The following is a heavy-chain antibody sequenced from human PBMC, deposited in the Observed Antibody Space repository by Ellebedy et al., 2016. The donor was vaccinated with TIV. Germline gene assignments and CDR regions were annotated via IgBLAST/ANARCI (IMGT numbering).Heavy chain of an antibody. Sequence: SETLSLXXTVSGGSISSSSYYWGWIRQPPGKGLEWIGSIYYSGSTYYNPPLKSRVTISVDTSKNQFSLKLSSVTAADTAVYYCARQGLLWFGELGYLKPRYYYYGMDVWGQGTTVTVSS. D-gene: IGHD3-10*01. CDR2: IYYSGST. J-gene: IGHJ6*02. CDR1: GGSISSSSYY. CDR3: ARQGLLWFGELGYLKPRYYYYGMDV. V-gene: IGHV4-39*01.